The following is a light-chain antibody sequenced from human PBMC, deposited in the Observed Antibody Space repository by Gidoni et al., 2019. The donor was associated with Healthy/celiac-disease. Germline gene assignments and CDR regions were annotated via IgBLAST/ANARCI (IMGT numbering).Light chain of an antibody. CDR2: AAS. CDR1: QSISSY. J-gene: IGKJ4*01. Sequence: DIQMTQSPSSLTASVGDRVTITCRASQSISSYLNWYQQKPGKAPKLLIYAASSLQSGVPSRFSRSGSGTDFTLTISRLQPEDVATYYCQQSYSTPPLTFGGGTKVEIK. CDR3: QQSYSTPPLT. V-gene: IGKV1-39*01.